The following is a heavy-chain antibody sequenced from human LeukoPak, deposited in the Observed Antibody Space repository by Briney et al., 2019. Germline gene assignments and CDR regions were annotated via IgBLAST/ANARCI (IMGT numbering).Heavy chain of an antibody. CDR3: ATSTKYSISWGAFDI. J-gene: IGHJ3*02. V-gene: IGHV1-2*02. CDR1: GGTFSSYA. Sequence: ASVKVSCKASGGTFSSYAISWVRQAPGQGLEWMGWMHPNSGATNYAQKIQGRVTMTRDTSISTAYMELSSLTSDDTAVYYCATSTKYSISWGAFDIWGQGTMVTVSS. CDR2: MHPNSGAT. D-gene: IGHD6-13*01.